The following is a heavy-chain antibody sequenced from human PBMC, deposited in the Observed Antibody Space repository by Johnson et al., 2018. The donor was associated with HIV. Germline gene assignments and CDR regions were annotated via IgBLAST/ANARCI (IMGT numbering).Heavy chain of an antibody. J-gene: IGHJ3*02. V-gene: IGHV3-30*04. Sequence: QVQLVESGGGVVQPGRSLRLSCAASGFTFSSYAMHWVRQAPGKGLEWVAVISYDGSNKYYADSVKGRFTISRDNSKNTLYLQMNSLRAEDTAVYYCARAPWRGGDPNSAFDIWGQGTMVTVSS. CDR2: ISYDGSNK. CDR1: GFTFSSYA. D-gene: IGHD3-16*01. CDR3: ARAPWRGGDPNSAFDI.